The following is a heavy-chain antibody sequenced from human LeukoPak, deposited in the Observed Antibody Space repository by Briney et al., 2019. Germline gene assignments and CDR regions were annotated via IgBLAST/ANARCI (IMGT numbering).Heavy chain of an antibody. CDR2: FHYSGDT. J-gene: IGHJ4*02. D-gene: IGHD6-13*01. CDR3: ATGQQLAYY. V-gene: IGHV4-59*01. Sequence: SETLSLTCAVSGGSISTYYWSWIRQPPGKGLVWIGSFHYSGDTNYNPSLKSRVPISVATSQNQFSLKLRSVTAADTAVYYCATGQQLAYYWGQGTLVTVSS. CDR1: GGSISTYY.